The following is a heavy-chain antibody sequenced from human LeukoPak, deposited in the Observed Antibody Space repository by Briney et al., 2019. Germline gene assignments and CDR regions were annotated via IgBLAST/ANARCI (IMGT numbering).Heavy chain of an antibody. D-gene: IGHD2-2*02. J-gene: IGHJ3*02. Sequence: PSETLSLTCTVSGGSISSSSYYWGWIRQPPGKGLEWIGSIYYSGSTYYNPSLKSRVTISEDTSKNQFSLKLSSATAADTAVYYCARVGYCSSTSCYTGAFDIWGQGTMVTVSS. V-gene: IGHV4-39*07. CDR1: GGSISSSSYY. CDR2: IYYSGST. CDR3: ARVGYCSSTSCYTGAFDI.